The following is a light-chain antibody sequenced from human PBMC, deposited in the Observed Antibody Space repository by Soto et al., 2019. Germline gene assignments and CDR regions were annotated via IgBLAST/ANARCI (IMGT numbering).Light chain of an antibody. CDR3: SSYTSPSRLGV. J-gene: IGLJ1*01. CDR2: EVS. V-gene: IGLV2-14*03. CDR1: SSDVGGYNY. Sequence: QSALTQPASVSGSPGQWITISCTGTSSDVGGYNYVSWYQQHPGKAPKLMIYEVSNRPSGVSNRFSGSKSGNTASLTTSGLQAEDEADYYCSSYTSPSRLGVFGTGTKGTVL.